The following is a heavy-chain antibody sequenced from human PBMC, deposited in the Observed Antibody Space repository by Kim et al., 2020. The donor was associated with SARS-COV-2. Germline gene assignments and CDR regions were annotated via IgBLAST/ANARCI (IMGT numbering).Heavy chain of an antibody. CDR3: ARVPQGDCTNGVCYSNWFDP. CDR1: GGSISSSNW. D-gene: IGHD2-8*01. Sequence: SETLSLTCAVSGGSISSSNWWSWVRQPPGRGLVWIGGIYHSGSTNYNPSLKSRVTISVDKSKNQFSLKLSSVTAADTAVYYCARVPQGDCTNGVCYSNWFDPWGQGTLVTVSS. CDR2: IYHSGST. J-gene: IGHJ5*02. V-gene: IGHV4-4*02.